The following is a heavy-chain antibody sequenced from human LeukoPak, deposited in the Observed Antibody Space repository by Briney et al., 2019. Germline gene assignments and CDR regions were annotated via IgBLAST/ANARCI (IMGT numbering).Heavy chain of an antibody. D-gene: IGHD4/OR15-4a*01. CDR3: AKVEKSYVINDWPQPGLGANPTNNNYPRDF. V-gene: IGHV4-34*01. J-gene: IGHJ6*03. CDR1: GGSFSGYY. Sequence: SETLSLTCAVYGGSFSGYYWSWIRQPPGKGLEWIGEINHSGSTNYNPSLKSRVTISGDTSKNQFSLKLSSVTAADTAVYFCAKVEKSYVINDWPQPGLGANPTNNNYPRDFWGKGTTVTVSS. CDR2: INHSGST.